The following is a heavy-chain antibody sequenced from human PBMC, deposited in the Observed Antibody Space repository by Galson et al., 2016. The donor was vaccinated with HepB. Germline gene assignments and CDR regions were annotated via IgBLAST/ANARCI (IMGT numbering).Heavy chain of an antibody. J-gene: IGHJ3*02. D-gene: IGHD2-15*01. V-gene: IGHV3-21*04. CDR2: ISSSSNYI. Sequence: SLRLSCAASGINFSSYSMHWVRQAPGKGLEWVSSISSSSNYIYYAESVKGRFTISRDNAKNSLYLQMDSLRAEDTAVYYCARDRNYGSGSTWYDVLDIWGQGTMVTVSS. CDR1: GINFSSYS. CDR3: ARDRNYGSGSTWYDVLDI.